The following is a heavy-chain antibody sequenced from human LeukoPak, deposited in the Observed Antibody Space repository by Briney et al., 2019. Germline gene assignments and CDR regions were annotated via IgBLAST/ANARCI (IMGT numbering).Heavy chain of an antibody. CDR1: GFTFGDYA. Sequence: GSLRLSCTASGFTFGDYAMSWVRQAPGKGLEWVVFIRSKAYGGTTEYAASVKGRFTISRDDSKSIAYLQMNSLNTEDTAVYYCTRAYCGGDCYFQHWGQGTLVTVSS. D-gene: IGHD2-21*02. V-gene: IGHV3-49*04. CDR2: IRSKAYGGTT. J-gene: IGHJ1*01. CDR3: TRAYCGGDCYFQH.